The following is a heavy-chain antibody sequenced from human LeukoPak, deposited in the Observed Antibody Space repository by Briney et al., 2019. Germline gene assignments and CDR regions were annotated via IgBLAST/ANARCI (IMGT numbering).Heavy chain of an antibody. V-gene: IGHV3-23*01. CDR2: ISGGGDNT. D-gene: IGHD2-8*01. CDR1: GFTFSTYA. CDR3: ARFSACILSEFEY. J-gene: IGHJ4*02. Sequence: GGSLRLSCAASGFTFSTYAMAWVRQAPGKGLEWVSSISGGGDNTYYADSVKGRLIISRDNSKNTLHLQMNSLRAEDTAVYYCARFSACILSEFEYWGQGTLVTVSS.